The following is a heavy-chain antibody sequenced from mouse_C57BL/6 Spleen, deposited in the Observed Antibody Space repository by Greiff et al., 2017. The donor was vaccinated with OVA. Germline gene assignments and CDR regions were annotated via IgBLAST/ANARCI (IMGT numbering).Heavy chain of an antibody. CDR1: GFTFSSYA. Sequence: EVKVVESGAGLVKPGGSLKLSCAASGFTFSSYAMSWVRQTPEKRLEWVAYISSGGDYIYYADTVKGRFTISRDNARNTLYLQMSSLKSEDTAMYYCTSNWAWFAYWGQGTLVTVSA. CDR2: ISSGGDYI. J-gene: IGHJ3*01. D-gene: IGHD4-1*01. V-gene: IGHV5-9-1*02. CDR3: TSNWAWFAY.